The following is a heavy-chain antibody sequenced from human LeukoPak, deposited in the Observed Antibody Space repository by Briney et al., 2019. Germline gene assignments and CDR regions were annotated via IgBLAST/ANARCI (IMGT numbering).Heavy chain of an antibody. D-gene: IGHD2-21*02. Sequence: GGSLRLSCAASGFTFSSYAMHWVRRAPGKGLEYVSAISSNGGSTYYADSVKGRFTISRDNSKNTLYLQMSSLRAEDTAVYYCVKDAAVTAYYFDYWGQGTLVTVSS. CDR2: ISSNGGST. CDR3: VKDAAVTAYYFDY. J-gene: IGHJ4*02. CDR1: GFTFSSYA. V-gene: IGHV3-64D*06.